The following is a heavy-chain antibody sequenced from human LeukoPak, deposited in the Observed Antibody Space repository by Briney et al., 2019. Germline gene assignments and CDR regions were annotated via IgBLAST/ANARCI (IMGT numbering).Heavy chain of an antibody. CDR1: GYTFTDYY. CDR2: INPNIGAT. D-gene: IGHD2-15*01. Sequence: GASVTVSCKASGYTFTDYYIHWVRQAPAQRLEWIGWINPNIGATNYAQKFQGRITMTRDTSITTAYMELSSLRSDDTAIYYCARDVVVVVGASRSNFYCYMDVWGKGTTVTVSS. V-gene: IGHV1-2*02. CDR3: ARDVVVVVGASRSNFYCYMDV. J-gene: IGHJ6*03.